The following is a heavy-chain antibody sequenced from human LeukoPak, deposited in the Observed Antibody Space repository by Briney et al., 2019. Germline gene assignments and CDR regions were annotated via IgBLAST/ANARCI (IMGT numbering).Heavy chain of an antibody. J-gene: IGHJ3*02. D-gene: IGHD3-10*01. Sequence: GGSLRLSCAASGFTFSSYGMHWVRQAPRKGLEWVAVISYDGSNKYYADSVKGRFTISRDNSKNTLYLQMNSLRAEDRAVYYCAGFGESSLAFDIWGQGTMVTVSS. CDR1: GFTFSSYG. CDR3: AGFGESSLAFDI. CDR2: ISYDGSNK. V-gene: IGHV3-30*03.